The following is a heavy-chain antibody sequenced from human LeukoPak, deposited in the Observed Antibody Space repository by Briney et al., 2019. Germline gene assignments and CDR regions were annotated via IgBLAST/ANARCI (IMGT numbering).Heavy chain of an antibody. V-gene: IGHV4-39*07. J-gene: IGHJ5*02. CDR3: ARAGPYYDILTGYYKGVDPSFHWFDP. D-gene: IGHD3-9*01. CDR2: IYYSGST. CDR1: GGLISSSSYY. Sequence: SDTLSLTCTVSGGLISSSSYYWGWIRQPPGKGLEWIGSIYYSGSTYYNPSLKSRVTISVDTSKNQFSRKLSSVTAADTAVYYCARAGPYYDILTGYYKGVDPSFHWFDPWGQGTLVTVSS.